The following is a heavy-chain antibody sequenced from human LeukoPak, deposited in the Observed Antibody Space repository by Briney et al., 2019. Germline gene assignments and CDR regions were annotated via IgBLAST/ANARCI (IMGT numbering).Heavy chain of an antibody. J-gene: IGHJ6*03. D-gene: IGHD4-17*01. CDR2: INAGNGNT. CDR1: GYTFTTYG. Sequence: ASVKVSCKASGYTFTTYGIYWVRQAPGQRLEWMGWINAGNGNTKYSQEFQGRVTITRDTSASTAYMELSSLRSEDMAVYYCARGGGDGDYYYYYYMDVWGKGTTVTVSS. V-gene: IGHV1-3*03. CDR3: ARGGGDGDYYYYYYMDV.